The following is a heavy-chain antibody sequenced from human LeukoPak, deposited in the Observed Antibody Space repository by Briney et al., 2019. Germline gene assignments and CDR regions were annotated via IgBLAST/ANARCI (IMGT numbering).Heavy chain of an antibody. CDR2: INPNSGGT. Sequence: ASVKVSCKASGGTFSSYAISWVRQAPGQGLEGMGWINPNSGGTNYAQKFQGWVTMTRDTSISTAYMELSRLRSDDTAVYSCARGFGSGYDFWSGYYASFNWFDPWGQGTLVTVSS. CDR3: ARGFGSGYDFWSGYYASFNWFDP. J-gene: IGHJ5*02. D-gene: IGHD3-3*01. CDR1: GGTFSSYA. V-gene: IGHV1-2*04.